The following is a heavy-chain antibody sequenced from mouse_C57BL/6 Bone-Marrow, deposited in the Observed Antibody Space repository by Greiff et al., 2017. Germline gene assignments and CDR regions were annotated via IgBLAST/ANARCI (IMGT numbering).Heavy chain of an antibody. V-gene: IGHV1-4*01. CDR3: ASGDYYSSSYSDWYFDV. CDR2: INPSSGYT. Sequence: QVQLQQSGAELARPGASVKMSCKASGYTFTSYTMHWVKQRPGQGLEWIGYINPSSGYTKYNQKFKDKATLTADKSSSTAYMQLSSLTSEDSAVYYCASGDYYSSSYSDWYFDVWGTGTTVTVSS. J-gene: IGHJ1*03. CDR1: GYTFTSYT. D-gene: IGHD1-1*01.